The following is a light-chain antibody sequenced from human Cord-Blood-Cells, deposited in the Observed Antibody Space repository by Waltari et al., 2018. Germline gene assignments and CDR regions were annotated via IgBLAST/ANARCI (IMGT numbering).Light chain of an antibody. CDR2: SNN. Sequence: QSVLTQPPSASGTAGQRVTISCSGTRSNLGGTTVHCYQQLPGTAPKLLIYSNNQRPSGVPDRFSGSKSGTSASLAISGLQSEDEADYYCAAWDDSLNGNYVFGTGTKVTVL. V-gene: IGLV1-44*01. CDR3: AAWDDSLNGNYV. CDR1: RSNLGGTT. J-gene: IGLJ1*01.